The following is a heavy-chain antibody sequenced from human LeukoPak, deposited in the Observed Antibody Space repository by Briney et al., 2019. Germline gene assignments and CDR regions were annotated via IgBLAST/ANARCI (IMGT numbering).Heavy chain of an antibody. Sequence: ASVKVSCKASGYTFTSYDINWVRQATGQGLEWMGWMNPNSGSTGYAQKFQGRVTITRNTSISTAYMELSGLRSEDTAVYYCARQGDWGGFDYWGQGTLVTVSS. D-gene: IGHD7-27*01. CDR1: GYTFTSYD. V-gene: IGHV1-8*03. CDR3: ARQGDWGGFDY. J-gene: IGHJ4*02. CDR2: MNPNSGST.